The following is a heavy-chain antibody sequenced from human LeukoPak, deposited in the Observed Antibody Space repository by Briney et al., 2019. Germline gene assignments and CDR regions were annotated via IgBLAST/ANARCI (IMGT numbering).Heavy chain of an antibody. CDR2: IYHSGST. D-gene: IGHD4-17*01. J-gene: IGHJ4*02. CDR1: GGSISSSNW. CDR3: ARSAQTVTTFPLDY. Sequence: AETLSLTCAVSGGSISSSNWWSWVRQPPGKGLEWIGEIYHSGSTNYNPSLKSRVTISVDKSKNQFSLKLSSVTAADTAVYYCARSAQTVTTFPLDYWGQGTLVNVSS. V-gene: IGHV4-4*02.